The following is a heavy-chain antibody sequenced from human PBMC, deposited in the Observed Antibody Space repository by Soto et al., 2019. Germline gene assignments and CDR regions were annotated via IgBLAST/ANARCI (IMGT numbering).Heavy chain of an antibody. J-gene: IGHJ6*03. D-gene: IGHD3-10*01. V-gene: IGHV1-18*01. CDR1: GYTFTSHG. Sequence: QVPLVQSGGEVRKPGASVKVSCKASGYTFTSHGIIWVRQAPGQGREGMGWISAYNGDTNYAQKLQGRVTVTTDRSTSTAYMELRSLRSEDTAVYYCARMVRGSNIDYYHYMDVWGKGTTVTVSS. CDR2: ISAYNGDT. CDR3: ARMVRGSNIDYYHYMDV.